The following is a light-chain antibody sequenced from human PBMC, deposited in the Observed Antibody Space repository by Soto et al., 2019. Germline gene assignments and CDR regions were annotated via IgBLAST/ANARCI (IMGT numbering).Light chain of an antibody. CDR1: QTLRSGY. CDR3: QQYGSSPWT. CDR2: DVS. J-gene: IGKJ1*01. Sequence: DIVLTQTPGTLSLSPLDIATLSFMASQTLRSGYLAWYQHKPGQAPRLLIYDVSSRTTGIPDRFSGSGSGTDFTLTISRLEPEDFAVYYCQQYGSSPWTFGQGTKVDIK. V-gene: IGKV3-20*01.